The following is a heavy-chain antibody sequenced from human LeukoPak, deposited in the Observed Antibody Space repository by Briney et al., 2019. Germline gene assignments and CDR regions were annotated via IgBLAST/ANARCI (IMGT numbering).Heavy chain of an antibody. D-gene: IGHD3-22*01. V-gene: IGHV4-39*07. CDR1: GGSVSDYRSY. CDR3: ARASLSDSSAYP. CDR2: VYHNGGT. J-gene: IGHJ5*02. Sequence: SETLSLTCTVSGGSVSDYRSYWPWIRQPPGKGLEWVGSVYHNGGTYYNPALKSRVTISVDTSKNQFSLKLSLVTAADTAVYYCARASLSDSSAYPWGQGTLVTVSS.